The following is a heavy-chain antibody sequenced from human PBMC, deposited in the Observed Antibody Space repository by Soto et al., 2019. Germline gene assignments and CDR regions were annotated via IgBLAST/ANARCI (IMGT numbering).Heavy chain of an antibody. CDR2: ISGSGGST. J-gene: IGHJ1*01. CDR1: GFTFSSYA. V-gene: IGHV3-23*01. Sequence: GGSLRLSCAASGFTFSSYAMSWVRQAPGKGLEWVSAISGSGGSTYYADSVKGRFTISRDNSMNTLYLQMNSLRAEDTAVYYCAKDGAQWLQYFQHWGQGTLVTVSS. CDR3: AKDGAQWLQYFQH. D-gene: IGHD6-19*01.